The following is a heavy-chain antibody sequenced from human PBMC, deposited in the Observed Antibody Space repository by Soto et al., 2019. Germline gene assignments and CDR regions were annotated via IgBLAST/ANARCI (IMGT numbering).Heavy chain of an antibody. CDR1: GFTVNTKY. J-gene: IGHJ4*02. CDR3: ARDPWAADY. D-gene: IGHD3-16*01. Sequence: GSLRPSCSASGFTVNTKYMSWDRQAPATGLERVSVIYSGGSTFYADSVRGRFTISRDNSKNTVNLPMNSLSAADTAVYYCARDPWAADYWGQGTLVTVSS. CDR2: IYSGGST. V-gene: IGHV3-66*01.